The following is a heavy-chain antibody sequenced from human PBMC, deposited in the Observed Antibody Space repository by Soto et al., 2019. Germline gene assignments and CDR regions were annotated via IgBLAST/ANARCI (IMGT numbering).Heavy chain of an antibody. CDR2: IYNSGIT. D-gene: IGHD2-8*01. V-gene: IGHV4-30-4*01. CDR1: GGSISSGDYS. CDR3: AREIMPLTNDWYFDL. Sequence: SETLSLTCTVSGGSISSGDYSWSWVRQSPGKGLEWIGHIYNSGITYYNPSLKSRVVISIDTSRNQFSLRLNSLTAADRAVYYCAREIMPLTNDWYFDLWGRGTLVTVSS. J-gene: IGHJ2*01.